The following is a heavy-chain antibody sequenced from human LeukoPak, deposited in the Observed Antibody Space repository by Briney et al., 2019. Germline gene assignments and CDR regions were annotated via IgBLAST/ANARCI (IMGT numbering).Heavy chain of an antibody. CDR2: IRSEAYGGTA. CDR3: TKKGLPGYSSGWYYFEY. J-gene: IGHJ4*02. CDR1: GFTFGDYV. D-gene: IGHD6-19*01. V-gene: IGHV3-49*04. Sequence: GRSLRLSCAASGFTFGDYVMSWVRQAPGKGLESVGFIRSEAYGGTAEYAASMKGRFSISRDDSKNIDYLQMHSLQTEDTAVYYCTKKGLPGYSSGWYYFEYWGQGTLVTVSS.